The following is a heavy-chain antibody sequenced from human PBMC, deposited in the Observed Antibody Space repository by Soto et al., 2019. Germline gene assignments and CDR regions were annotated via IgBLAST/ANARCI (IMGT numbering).Heavy chain of an antibody. V-gene: IGHV3-23*01. CDR2: ISGTGGGT. Sequence: GGSLRLSCAASGFPFSDYAMSWVRQAPGKGLEWVSAISGTGGGTYYADSVKGRFTTSRDNSKNTLYLQMNSLRAEDTAVYYCARRIPTAGLFDYWGQGTLVTVSS. D-gene: IGHD6-13*01. J-gene: IGHJ4*02. CDR3: ARRIPTAGLFDY. CDR1: GFPFSDYA.